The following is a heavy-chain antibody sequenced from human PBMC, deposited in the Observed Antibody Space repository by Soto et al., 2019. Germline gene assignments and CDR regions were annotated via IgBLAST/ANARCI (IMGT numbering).Heavy chain of an antibody. D-gene: IGHD4-17*01. CDR2: IYWDDDK. CDR3: AHRTTPVTWGFDP. V-gene: IGHV2-5*02. Sequence: QITLKESGPTLVKPTQTLTLTCTFSGFSLTTSGVGVGWIRQPPGKALEWLALIYWDDDKRYSPSLKSRLTITKDTPKTQVVLTMATRDPADTATYFCAHRTTPVTWGFDPWAREPWSPSPQ. J-gene: IGHJ5*02. CDR1: GFSLTTSGVG.